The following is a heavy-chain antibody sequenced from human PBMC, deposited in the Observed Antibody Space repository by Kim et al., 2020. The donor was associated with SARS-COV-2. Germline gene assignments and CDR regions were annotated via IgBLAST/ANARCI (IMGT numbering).Heavy chain of an antibody. Sequence: ASVKVSCKASGYTFTSYAMHWVRQAPGQRLEWMGWINAGNGNTKYSQKFQGRVTITRDTSASTAYMELSSLRSEDTAVYYCARAGIAAAGTSLYYGMDVWGQGTTVTVSS. CDR3: ARAGIAAAGTSLYYGMDV. J-gene: IGHJ6*02. D-gene: IGHD6-13*01. CDR2: INAGNGNT. V-gene: IGHV1-3*01. CDR1: GYTFTSYA.